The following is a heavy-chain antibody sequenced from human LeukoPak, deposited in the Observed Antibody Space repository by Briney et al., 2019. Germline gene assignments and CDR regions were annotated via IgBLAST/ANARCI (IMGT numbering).Heavy chain of an antibody. CDR2: IYYSGST. J-gene: IGHJ5*02. CDR1: GGSISSSSYY. D-gene: IGHD3-10*01. CDR3: ARVLLWFGELWGNWFDP. V-gene: IGHV4-39*01. Sequence: SETLSLTCAVSGGSISSSSYYGGWIRQPPGKGLEWIGSIYYSGSTYYNPSLKSRVTISVDTSKNQFSLKLSSVTAADTAVYYCARVLLWFGELWGNWFDPWGQGTLVTVSS.